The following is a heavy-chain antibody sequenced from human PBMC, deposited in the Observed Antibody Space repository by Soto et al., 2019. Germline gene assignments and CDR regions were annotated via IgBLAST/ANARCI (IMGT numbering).Heavy chain of an antibody. V-gene: IGHV1-18*01. CDR1: GYTFTNYG. D-gene: IGHD5-18*01. Sequence: QVQLVQSGAEVREPGASVKVSCKASGYTFTNYGVSWVRQAPGQGLEWMGWIGGDKGSTNYAPQLQDRVTLTTDTSTSTAYMELRSLRSDDTAVYYCAPHTLDTGMPSGYWGQGTLVTVSS. CDR3: APHTLDTGMPSGY. CDR2: IGGDKGST. J-gene: IGHJ4*02.